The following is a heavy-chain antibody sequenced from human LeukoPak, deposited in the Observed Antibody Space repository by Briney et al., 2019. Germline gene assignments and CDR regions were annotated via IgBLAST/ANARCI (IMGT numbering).Heavy chain of an antibody. CDR2: INSDGSST. J-gene: IGHJ3*02. CDR3: ASEGAFLLFADHDAFDI. V-gene: IGHV3-74*01. D-gene: IGHD3-10*01. Sequence: GGSLRLSCAASGFTFSSYWMHWVRQTPGKGLVWVARINSDGSSTSYADSVKGRFTISRDNAKNTLYLQMNSLRAEDTAVYYCASEGAFLLFADHDAFDIWGQGTMVTVSS. CDR1: GFTFSSYW.